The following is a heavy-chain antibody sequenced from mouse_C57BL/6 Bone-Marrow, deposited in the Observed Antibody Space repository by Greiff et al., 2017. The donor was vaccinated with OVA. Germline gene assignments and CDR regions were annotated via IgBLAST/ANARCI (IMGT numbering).Heavy chain of an antibody. D-gene: IGHD3-1*01. V-gene: IGHV1-50*01. CDR3: AKMLSSGFDY. J-gene: IGHJ2*01. Sequence: QVQLQQPGAELVKPGASVKLSCKASGYTFTSYWIQWVKQRPGQGLEWIGEIDPSDGYTNYTQKFKGKATVTVDTSSSTAHMQLSSLTSEDSAVYYCAKMLSSGFDYWGQGTPPTVSS. CDR1: GYTFTSYW. CDR2: IDPSDGYT.